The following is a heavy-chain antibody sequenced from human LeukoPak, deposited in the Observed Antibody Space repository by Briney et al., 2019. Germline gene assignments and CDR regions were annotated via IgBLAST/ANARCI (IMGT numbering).Heavy chain of an antibody. J-gene: IGHJ4*02. CDR1: GYTFSYYY. V-gene: IGHV1-46*01. CDR2: INPSGGST. CDR3: AKWDDSSGFSL. Sequence: ASVKVSCKASGYTFSYYYMHWVRQAPGQGLEWMGLINPSGGSTNYAQNFQGRVTLTRDTSTSTVYMELSSQRSEDTAVYYCAKWDDSSGFSLWGQGSLVTVSS. D-gene: IGHD3-22*01.